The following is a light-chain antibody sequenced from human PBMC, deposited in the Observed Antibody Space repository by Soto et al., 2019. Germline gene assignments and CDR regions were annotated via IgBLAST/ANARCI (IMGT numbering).Light chain of an antibody. Sequence: DIMLTQYPATLSLSPGERATLSCRASQSVSSYLAWYPQQPGQAPMRFMYDASNRATGIPAKFSGSDSGTDFTPTISSLQSEDFAVYYCLQYNNGPITFGGGPKV. J-gene: IGKJ4*01. CDR1: QSVSSY. CDR3: LQYNNGPIT. CDR2: DAS. V-gene: IGKV3-11*01.